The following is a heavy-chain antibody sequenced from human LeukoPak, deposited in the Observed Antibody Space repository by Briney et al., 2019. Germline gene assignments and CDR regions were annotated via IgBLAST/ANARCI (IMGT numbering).Heavy chain of an antibody. CDR3: ARDHYGDYSSSFDY. V-gene: IGHV3-21*01. J-gene: IGHJ4*02. CDR2: ISSSSSYI. Sequence: GGSLRLSCAASGFTFGSYSMNWVRQAPGKGLEWVSSISSSSSYIYYADSVKGRFTISRDNAKNSLYLQMNSLRAEDTAVYYCARDHYGDYSSSFDYWGQGTLVTVSS. D-gene: IGHD4-17*01. CDR1: GFTFGSYS.